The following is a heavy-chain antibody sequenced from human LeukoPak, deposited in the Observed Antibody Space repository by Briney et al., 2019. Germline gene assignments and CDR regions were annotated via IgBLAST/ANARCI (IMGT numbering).Heavy chain of an antibody. V-gene: IGHV3-15*01. Sequence: GGSLRLSCAGSGFTFNNAWVTWVRQAPGKGLEWVGRIKSKTDGGTTDYAAPVKDRFTISRDDSKSTLYLQMNSLQTEDTGVYYCTTELVWFGVLAHWGQGTLATVSS. CDR3: TTELVWFGVLAH. CDR1: GFTFNNAW. D-gene: IGHD3-10*01. J-gene: IGHJ4*02. CDR2: IKSKTDGGTT.